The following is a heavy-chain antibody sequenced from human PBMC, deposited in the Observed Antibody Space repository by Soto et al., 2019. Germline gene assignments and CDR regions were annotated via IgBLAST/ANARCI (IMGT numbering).Heavy chain of an antibody. V-gene: IGHV3-30-3*01. CDR1: GFTFSSYA. D-gene: IGHD2-21*02. CDR2: ISYDGSNK. J-gene: IGHJ4*02. Sequence: QGQLVESGGGVVQPGRSERLSCAASGFTFSSYAMHWVRQAPGKGLEWVAVISYDGSNKYYADSVKGRFTISRDNSKNTLYLQMNSLRAEDTAVYYCAVDGGNLGDYWGQGTLVTVSS. CDR3: AVDGGNLGDY.